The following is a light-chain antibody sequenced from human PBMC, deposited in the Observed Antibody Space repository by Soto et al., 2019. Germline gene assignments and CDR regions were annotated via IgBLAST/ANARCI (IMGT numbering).Light chain of an antibody. V-gene: IGKV3-15*01. CDR2: GAS. J-gene: IGKJ1*01. Sequence: EIVMTQSPATLSVSPGERATLSCRASQSVSSNLAWYQHKPGQSPRLLISGASARATGIPARFSGSGSGTEFTLTISSLQSEDFAVYYCQQYNNGPPGTFGQGTKVEIK. CDR1: QSVSSN. CDR3: QQYNNGPPGT.